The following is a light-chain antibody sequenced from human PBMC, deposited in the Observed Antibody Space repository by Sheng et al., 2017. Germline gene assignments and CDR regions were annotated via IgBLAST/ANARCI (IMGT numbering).Light chain of an antibody. CDR1: SSNIGSNY. CDR2: RSD. V-gene: IGLV1-47*01. J-gene: IGLJ3*02. Sequence: QSVLTQPPSASGTPGQRVTISCSGSSSNIGSNYVYWYQQLPGTTPKVLIYRSDQRPSGVPDRFSGSKSGTSASLAISGLRSEDEADYYCATWDDSLSGWLFGGGTKLTVL. CDR3: ATWDDSLSGWL.